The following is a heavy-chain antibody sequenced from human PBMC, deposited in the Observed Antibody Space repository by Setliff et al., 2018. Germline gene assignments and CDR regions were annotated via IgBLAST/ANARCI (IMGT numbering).Heavy chain of an antibody. Sequence: PSETLSLTCTVYGGPLSGFSWNWIRQSPGGGLEWIGELTDTGRTKYNPSLKSRVTISVDTSKSQFSLKLTSVTAPDTAVYYCARAPRYFDPTGSYFDFWGQGTQVTVSS. V-gene: IGHV4-34*01. CDR1: GGPLSGFS. CDR2: LTDTGRT. D-gene: IGHD3-22*01. CDR3: ARAPRYFDPTGSYFDF. J-gene: IGHJ4*02.